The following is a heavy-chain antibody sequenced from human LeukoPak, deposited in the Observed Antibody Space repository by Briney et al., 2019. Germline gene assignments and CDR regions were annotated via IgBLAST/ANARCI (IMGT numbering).Heavy chain of an antibody. CDR3: ARGDDYGDYEGAFDI. CDR1: GFTFSSYS. Sequence: KPGGSLRPSCAASGFTFSSYSMNWVRQAPGKGLEWVSSISSSSSYIYYADSVKGRFTIPRDNAKNSLYLQMNSLRAEDTAVYYCARGDDYGDYEGAFDIWGQGTMVTVSS. D-gene: IGHD4-17*01. V-gene: IGHV3-21*01. CDR2: ISSSSSYI. J-gene: IGHJ3*02.